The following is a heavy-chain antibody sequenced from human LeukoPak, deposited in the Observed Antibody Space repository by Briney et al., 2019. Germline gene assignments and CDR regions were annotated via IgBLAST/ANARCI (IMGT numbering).Heavy chain of an antibody. CDR1: GFTFSRYW. D-gene: IGHD6-13*01. CDR3: ARDTITAPGDLDY. Sequence: GGSLRLSCAATGFTFSRYWMHWVRQGPGKGLVWASLISSDGSTTTYADSVKGRFTISRDNAKNTLYLQMNSLRAEDTAVYYCARDTITAPGDLDYWGQGTLVTVSS. J-gene: IGHJ4*02. V-gene: IGHV3-74*01. CDR2: ISSDGSTT.